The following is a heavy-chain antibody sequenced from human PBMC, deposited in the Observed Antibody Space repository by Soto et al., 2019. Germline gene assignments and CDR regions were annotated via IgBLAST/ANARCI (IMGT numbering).Heavy chain of an antibody. CDR3: ARDAYYFDY. CDR2: IYYSGST. CDR1: GGSISSYY. J-gene: IGHJ4*02. Sequence: PSGTLSLTCSVSGGSISSYYWSWIRQPPGKGLEWIGYIYYSGSTNYNPSLKSRVTISVDTSKNQFSLKLSSVTAADTAVYYCARDAYYFDYWGQGTLVT. V-gene: IGHV4-59*01.